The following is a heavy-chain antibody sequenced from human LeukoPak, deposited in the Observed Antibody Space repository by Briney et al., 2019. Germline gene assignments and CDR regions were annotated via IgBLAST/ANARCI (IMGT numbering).Heavy chain of an antibody. J-gene: IGHJ6*03. CDR3: ARVSYGSGSYMGYYYYYMDV. D-gene: IGHD3-10*01. V-gene: IGHV1-69*05. CDR1: GGTFSSYA. Sequence: SVKVSCKASGGTFSSYAVSWVRQAPGQGLEWMGGIIPIFGTANYAQKFQGRVTITTNESTSTAYMELSSLRSEDTAVYYCARVSYGSGSYMGYYYYYMDVWGKGTTDTVSS. CDR2: IIPIFGTA.